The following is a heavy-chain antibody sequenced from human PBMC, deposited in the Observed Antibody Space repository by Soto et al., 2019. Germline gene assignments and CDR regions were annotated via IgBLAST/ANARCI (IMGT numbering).Heavy chain of an antibody. CDR1: GYTFTSYG. CDR2: ISAYNGNT. D-gene: IGHD3-22*01. CDR3: ARGGRHDSSGYYLPFSGMDV. V-gene: IGHV1-18*01. Sequence: QVQLVQSGAEVKKPGASVKVSCKASGYTFTSYGISWVRQAPGQGLEWMGWISAYNGNTNHAQKPQGRVTMTTDTYTSTAYRELRSLRSDDTAVYYCARGGRHDSSGYYLPFSGMDVWGQGTTVTVSS. J-gene: IGHJ6*02.